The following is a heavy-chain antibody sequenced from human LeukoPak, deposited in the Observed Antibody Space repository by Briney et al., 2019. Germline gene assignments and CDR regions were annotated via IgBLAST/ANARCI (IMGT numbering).Heavy chain of an antibody. J-gene: IGHJ5*02. V-gene: IGHV1-69*04. CDR2: IIPILGIA. CDR3: ARDEKPYPHEDTAP. CDR1: GGTFISYT. Sequence: SVKVSCKASGGTFISYTISWVRQAPGQGLEWMGRIIPILGIATYAHKFQRRLTIPAHKSTSPAYMELSSLRSEDTAVYYCARDEKPYPHEDTAPWGQGTLVTVSS. D-gene: IGHD5-18*01.